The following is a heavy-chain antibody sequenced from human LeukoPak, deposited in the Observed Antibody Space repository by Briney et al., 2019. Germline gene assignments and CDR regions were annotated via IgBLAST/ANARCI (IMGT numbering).Heavy chain of an antibody. V-gene: IGHV4-39*07. CDR2: IYYSGST. D-gene: IGHD3-10*01. Sequence: PSETLSLTCTVSGGSISSYYWGWIRQPPGKGLEWIGSIYYSGSTYYNPSLKSRVSVSVDTSKNQFSLKLRSVTAADTAVYYCARAGGFTMVRGAVNNWFDPWGQGTLVTVSS. CDR1: GGSISSYY. J-gene: IGHJ5*02. CDR3: ARAGGFTMVRGAVNNWFDP.